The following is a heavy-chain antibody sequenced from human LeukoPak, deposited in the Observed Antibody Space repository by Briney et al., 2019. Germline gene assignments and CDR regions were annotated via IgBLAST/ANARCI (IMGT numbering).Heavy chain of an antibody. CDR1: GFTFSSYS. Sequence: GGSLRLSCAASGFTFSSYSMNWVRQAPGKGLEWVSSISSSSSYIYYADSVKGQFTISRDNAKNSLYLQMNSLRAEDTAVYYCAREPGRRGSYYGGWFDPWGQGTLVTVSS. CDR3: AREPGRRGSYYGGWFDP. J-gene: IGHJ5*02. D-gene: IGHD1-26*01. V-gene: IGHV3-21*01. CDR2: ISSSSSYI.